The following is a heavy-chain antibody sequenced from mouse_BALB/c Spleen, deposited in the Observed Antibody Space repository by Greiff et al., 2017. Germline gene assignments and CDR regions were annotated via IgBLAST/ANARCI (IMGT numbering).Heavy chain of an antibody. CDR2: IDPSDSET. Sequence: QVQLQQSGPPLVRPGASVKISCKASGYSFTSYWMHWVKQRPGQGLEWIGMIDPSDSETRLNQKFKDKATLTVDKSSSTAYMQLSSPTSEDSAVYYCARGDYEDYWGQGTTLTVSS. J-gene: IGHJ2*01. CDR3: ARGDYEDY. D-gene: IGHD1-1*01. V-gene: IGHV1S126*01. CDR1: GYSFTSYW.